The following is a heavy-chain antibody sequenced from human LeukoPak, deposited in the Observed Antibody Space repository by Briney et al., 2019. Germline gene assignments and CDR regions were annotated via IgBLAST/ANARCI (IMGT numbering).Heavy chain of an antibody. V-gene: IGHV1-69*05. D-gene: IGHD5-12*01. CDR3: ARVAIGSGYDFDY. Sequence: ASVKVSCKASGGTFSSYAISWVRQAPGQGLEWMGGIIPIFGTANYAQKFQGRVTITTDESTSTAYMELSSLRSEDTAVYYCARVAIGSGYDFDYWGQGTLVSVSS. CDR1: GGTFSSYA. J-gene: IGHJ4*02. CDR2: IIPIFGTA.